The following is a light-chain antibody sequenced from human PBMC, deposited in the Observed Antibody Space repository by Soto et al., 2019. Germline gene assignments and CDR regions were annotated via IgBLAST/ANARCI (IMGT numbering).Light chain of an antibody. V-gene: IGKV1-5*01. J-gene: IGKJ1*01. CDR1: QSISYW. CDR3: QHQT. Sequence: DIQMTQYPSTLSAPVGDRVTITCRASQSISYWLAWYQQKPGRAPKLLIYDASSLQSGVPSRFSGSGSGTEFTLTISRLQPDDFATYYCQHQTFGQGTNVDI. CDR2: DAS.